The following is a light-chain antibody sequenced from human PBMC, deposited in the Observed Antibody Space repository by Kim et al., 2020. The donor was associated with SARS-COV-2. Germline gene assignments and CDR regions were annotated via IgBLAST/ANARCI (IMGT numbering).Light chain of an antibody. J-gene: IGLJ2*01. Sequence: VALGQTVRITCQGDSLRSYYATWYQQKPGQAPIVVIYGKNNRPSGIPDRFSGPSSGNTASLTITGTQAGDEADYYCNSRDSNDNVVFGGGTKLTVL. CDR2: GKN. CDR1: SLRSYY. V-gene: IGLV3-19*01. CDR3: NSRDSNDNVV.